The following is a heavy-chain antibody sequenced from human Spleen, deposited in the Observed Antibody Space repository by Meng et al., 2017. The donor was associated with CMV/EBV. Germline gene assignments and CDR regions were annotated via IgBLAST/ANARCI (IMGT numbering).Heavy chain of an antibody. J-gene: IGHJ4*02. CDR3: ARSTAPYCSSTSCYNDEAVY. Sequence: ASVKVSCKASGYTFTSYGISWVRQAPGQGLEWMGWISAYNGNTNYAQKLQGRVTMTRDTSTSTVYMELSSLRSEDTAVYYCARSTAPYCSSTSCYNDEAVYWGQGTLVTVSS. CDR2: ISAYNGNT. D-gene: IGHD2-2*02. V-gene: IGHV1-18*01. CDR1: GYTFTSYG.